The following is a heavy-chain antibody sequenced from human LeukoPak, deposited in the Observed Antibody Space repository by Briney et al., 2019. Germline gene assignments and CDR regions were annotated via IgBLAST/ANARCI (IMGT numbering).Heavy chain of an antibody. CDR1: GFTFSSYA. Sequence: GRSLRLSCAASGFTFSSYAMHWVRQAPGKGLEWVAFIRYDGSNEYYADSVKGRFTISRDNSKNTLYIQMNSLRTEDTAVYYCARDRCSSTSCHNKHFDYWGQGTLVTVSS. D-gene: IGHD2-2*02. V-gene: IGHV3-30*04. J-gene: IGHJ4*02. CDR3: ARDRCSSTSCHNKHFDY. CDR2: IRYDGSNE.